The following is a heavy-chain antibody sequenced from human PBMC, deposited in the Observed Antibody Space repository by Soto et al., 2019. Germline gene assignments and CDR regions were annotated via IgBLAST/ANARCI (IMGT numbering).Heavy chain of an antibody. CDR3: AREGRLAAAGRFDY. CDR2: IYYSGST. CDR1: GGSISSGDYY. J-gene: IGHJ4*02. Sequence: SETLSLTCTVSGGSISSGDYYWSWIRQVPKKGLEWIGYIYYSGSTYYNPSLRSRVAMSVDTSKDQFSLKLSSVTAADTAIYYCAREGRLAAAGRFDYWGQGTLVTVSS. V-gene: IGHV4-31*03. D-gene: IGHD6-13*01.